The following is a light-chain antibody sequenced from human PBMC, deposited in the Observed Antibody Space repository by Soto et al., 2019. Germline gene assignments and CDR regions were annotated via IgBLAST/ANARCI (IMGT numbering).Light chain of an antibody. CDR2: RDS. CDR1: NIGSKN. CDR3: QVWDSSTYVV. V-gene: IGLV3-9*01. Sequence: SYELTQPLSVSVALGQTARITCGGNNIGSKNVHWYQQKPGQAPVLVIYRDSNRPSGIPERFSGSNSGNTATLTISRAQAGDEADYYCQVWDSSTYVVFGGGTNLTVL. J-gene: IGLJ2*01.